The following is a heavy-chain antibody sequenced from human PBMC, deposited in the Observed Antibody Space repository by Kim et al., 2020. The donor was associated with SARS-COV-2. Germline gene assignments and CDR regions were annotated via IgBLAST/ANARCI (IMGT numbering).Heavy chain of an antibody. CDR2: IWYDGTNI. V-gene: IGHV3-33*06. CDR3: AKDPGHNAYEIYFDH. CDR1: GFTFNTYG. D-gene: IGHD5-12*01. J-gene: IGHJ4*02. Sequence: GGSLRLSCAASGFTFNTYGMHWLRQAPGKGPEWVAAIWYDGTNIYYRDSVKGRFTISRDNSKNTLYLQMNSLRAEDTAVYYCAKDPGHNAYEIYFDHWGQGTLVAVSS.